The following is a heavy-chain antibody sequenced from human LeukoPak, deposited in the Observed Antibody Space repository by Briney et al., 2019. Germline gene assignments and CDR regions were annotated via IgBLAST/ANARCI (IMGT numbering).Heavy chain of an antibody. CDR1: GYTFTSYG. D-gene: IGHD1-26*01. CDR3: ASGVGATQRSY. CDR2: INTNTGNP. V-gene: IGHV7-4-1*02. Sequence: EASVKVSCEASGYTFTSYGISWVRQAPGQGLEWMGWINTNTGNPTYAQGFTGRFVFSLDTSVSTAYLQISSLKVEDTAVYYCASGVGATQRSYWGQGTLVTVSS. J-gene: IGHJ4*02.